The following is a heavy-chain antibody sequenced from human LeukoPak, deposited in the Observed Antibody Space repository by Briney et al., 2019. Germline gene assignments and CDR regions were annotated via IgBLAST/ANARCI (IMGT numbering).Heavy chain of an antibody. CDR3: ARSKGSGSYYKAVRPSDY. CDR2: IYPGDSDT. D-gene: IGHD3-10*01. J-gene: IGHJ4*02. CDR1: GCSFTSYW. V-gene: IGHV5-51*01. Sequence: NHGESLKISCKGSGCSFTSYWIGWVRQMPGKGLEWMGIIYPGDSDTRYSPSFQGQVTISADKSISTAYLQWSSLKASDTAMYYCARSKGSGSYYKAVRPSDYWGQGTLVTVSS.